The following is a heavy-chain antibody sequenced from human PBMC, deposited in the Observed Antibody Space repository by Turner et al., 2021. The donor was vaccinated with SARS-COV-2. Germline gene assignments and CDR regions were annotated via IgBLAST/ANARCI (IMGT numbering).Heavy chain of an antibody. D-gene: IGHD2-15*01. Sequence: QVQLVESGGGVVQPWRSLRLSCAASGFTFSSYGMHWVRQAPGKGLEWVAVISYDGGNKYYADSVKGRITIYRDNSKNTLYLQMNSLRAEDTAVYYCAKQGGPYCSGGSCYLHYFDYWGQGTLVTVSS. CDR2: ISYDGGNK. CDR1: GFTFSSYG. CDR3: AKQGGPYCSGGSCYLHYFDY. V-gene: IGHV3-30*18. J-gene: IGHJ4*02.